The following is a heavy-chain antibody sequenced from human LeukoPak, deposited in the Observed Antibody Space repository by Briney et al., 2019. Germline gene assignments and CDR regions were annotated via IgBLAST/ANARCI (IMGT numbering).Heavy chain of an antibody. V-gene: IGHV4-34*01. J-gene: IGHJ4*02. CDR2: INHSGST. D-gene: IGHD6-13*01. CDR1: GGSFSGYY. CDR3: VREEGIATSGALEY. Sequence: TSETLSLTCAVYGGSFSGYYWSWIRQPPGKGLEWIGEINHSGSTNYNPSLTTRVTMSVDTSRAQISLRLSSVTAADTAVYYCVREEGIATSGALEYWGQGILVTVSS.